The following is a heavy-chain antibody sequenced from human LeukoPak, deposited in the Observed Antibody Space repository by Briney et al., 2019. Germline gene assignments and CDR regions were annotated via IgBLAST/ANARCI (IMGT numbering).Heavy chain of an antibody. D-gene: IGHD3-22*01. CDR1: GFTFTDTY. V-gene: IGHV3-11*04. J-gene: IGHJ4*02. CDR2: ISPSGTDI. Sequence: PGGSLRLSCAVSGFTFTDTYMTWIRQAPGKGLESLSYISPSGTDISYADSVKGRFTISRDNSKNTLYLQMNSLRAEDTAVYYCARVTEHKDTYYYDSSGYYGGYYFDYWGQGTLVTVSS. CDR3: ARVTEHKDTYYYDSSGYYGGYYFDY.